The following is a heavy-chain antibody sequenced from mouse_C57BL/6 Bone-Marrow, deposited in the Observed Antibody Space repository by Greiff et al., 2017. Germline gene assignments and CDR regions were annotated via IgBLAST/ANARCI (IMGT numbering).Heavy chain of an antibody. V-gene: IGHV5-4*01. CDR3: ARAVWRWYVDV. CDR2: ISDGGSYT. CDR1: GFTFSSYA. J-gene: IGHJ1*03. Sequence: VQAVESGGGLVKPGGSLKLSCAAFGFTFSSYAMSWVRQTPEKRLEWVATISDGGSYTYYPDNVKGRFTISRDNAMNNLYLQLSHLKSEDTAMYYCARAVWRWYVDVWGTGTTVTVSS. D-gene: IGHD2-10*02.